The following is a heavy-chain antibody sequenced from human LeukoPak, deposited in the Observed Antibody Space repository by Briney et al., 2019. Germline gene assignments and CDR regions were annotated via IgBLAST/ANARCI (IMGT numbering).Heavy chain of an antibody. CDR3: ARAEWSNWYFDL. CDR1: GFTFSTYW. Sequence: GGSLRLSCAASGFTFSTYWMNWVRQAPGKGQEWVANIKQDGSEKYYVGSVKGRFTLSRDSAKNSLYLQMNSLRAEDTAVYYCARAEWSNWYFDLWGRGTLVTVSS. V-gene: IGHV3-7*03. J-gene: IGHJ2*01. D-gene: IGHD3-3*01. CDR2: IKQDGSEK.